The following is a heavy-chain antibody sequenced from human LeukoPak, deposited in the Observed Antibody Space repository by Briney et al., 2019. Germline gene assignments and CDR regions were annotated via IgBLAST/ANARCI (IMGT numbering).Heavy chain of an antibody. D-gene: IGHD3-22*01. CDR1: GFTFSSYA. V-gene: IGHV3-23*01. CDR2: ISGSGGST. J-gene: IGHJ4*02. Sequence: QAGGSLRLSCAASGFTFSSYAMSWVRQAPGKGLEWVSAISGSGGSTYYADSVKGRFTISRDNSKNTLYLQMNSLRAEDTAVYYCAKSPHYYDSSGSDYWGQGTLVTVSS. CDR3: AKSPHYYDSSGSDY.